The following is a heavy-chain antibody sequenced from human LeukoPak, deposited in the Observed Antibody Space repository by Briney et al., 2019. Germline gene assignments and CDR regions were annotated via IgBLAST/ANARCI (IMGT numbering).Heavy chain of an antibody. D-gene: IGHD4-17*01. CDR1: GFTFSSYS. CDR3: DRDLRFGDYTAV. CDR2: ISSSSSYI. V-gene: IGHV3-21*01. J-gene: IGHJ3*01. Sequence: PGWSLRLSCAASGFTFSSYSMNWVRQAPGKGLEWVSSISSSSSYIYYADSVKGRFTISRDNAKNSLYLQMNSLRSEDTAVSYCDRDLRFGDYTAVWCQGVMVTVSS.